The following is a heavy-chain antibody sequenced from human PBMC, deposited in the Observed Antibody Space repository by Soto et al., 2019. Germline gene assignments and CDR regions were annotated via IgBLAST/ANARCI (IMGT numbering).Heavy chain of an antibody. CDR1: GGSISSSSYY. J-gene: IGHJ5*02. CDR3: ARHRYCSGGSCYFNWFDP. D-gene: IGHD2-15*01. V-gene: IGHV4-39*01. CDR2: IYYSGST. Sequence: SETLSLTCTASGGSISSSSYYWGWIRQPPGKGLEWIGSIYYSGSTYYNPSLKSRVTISVDTSKNQFSLKLSSVTAADTAVYYCARHRYCSGGSCYFNWFDPWGQGTLVTVSS.